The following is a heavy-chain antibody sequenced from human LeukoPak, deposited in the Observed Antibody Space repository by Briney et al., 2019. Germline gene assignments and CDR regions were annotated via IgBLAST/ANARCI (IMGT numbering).Heavy chain of an antibody. V-gene: IGHV3-53*01. CDR2: IYSAGFT. J-gene: IGHJ4*02. CDR3: ARADSNGWSNY. D-gene: IGHD6-19*01. CDR1: GFTVSSHS. Sequence: GGSLRLSCAASGFTVSSHSMSWVRQAPGKGLEWVSVIYSAGFTYYADSVKGRIAISRDNSKNTLYLQMKSLRAEDTALYHCARADSNGWSNYWGQGTLVTVSS.